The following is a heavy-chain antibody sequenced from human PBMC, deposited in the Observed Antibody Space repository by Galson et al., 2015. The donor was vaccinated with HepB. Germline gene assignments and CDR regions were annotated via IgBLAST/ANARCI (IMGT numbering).Heavy chain of an antibody. CDR2: TYYRSKWYN. CDR3: ARMGDCSSTICSSPHRYYYYYLDV. CDR1: GDSVSSNSAA. Sequence: CAISGDSVSSNSAAWNWIRQSPSRGLEWLGRTYYRSKWYNDYAVSVKSRITINPDTSKNQFSLQLNSVTPEDTAVYYCARMGDCSSTICSSPHRYYYYYLDVWVKGPTAPVS. V-gene: IGHV6-1*01. J-gene: IGHJ6*03. D-gene: IGHD2-2*01.